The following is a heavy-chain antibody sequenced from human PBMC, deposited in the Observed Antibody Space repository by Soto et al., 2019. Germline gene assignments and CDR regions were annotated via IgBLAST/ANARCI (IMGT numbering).Heavy chain of an antibody. Sequence: PGGSLRLSCRASGSNFNSDVMHWVRQAPGKGLEWVAVISYDGSNKYYADSVKGRFAISRDNSKNTLYLQLNSLRGEDTAVYYCERDLSDYHDDTGSHSGRYGMDVWGQGTTVTVSS. V-gene: IGHV3-30*09. J-gene: IGHJ6*02. CDR1: GSNFNSDV. CDR2: ISYDGSNK. D-gene: IGHD3-22*01. CDR3: ERDLSDYHDDTGSHSGRYGMDV.